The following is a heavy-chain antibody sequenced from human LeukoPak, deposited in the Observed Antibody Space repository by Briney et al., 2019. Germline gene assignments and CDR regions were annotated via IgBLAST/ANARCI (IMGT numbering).Heavy chain of an antibody. J-gene: IGHJ6*03. D-gene: IGHD1-26*01. CDR3: AREGVGGVGATYYYYYYMDV. CDR1: GYTFTSYY. CDR2: INPSGGST. Sequence: ASVKVSCKASGYTFTSYYMHWVRQAPGQGLEWMGIINPSGGSTSYAQKFQGRVTMTRDMSTSTVYMELSSLRSEDTAVYYCAREGVGGVGATYYYYYYMDVWGKGTTVTVSS. V-gene: IGHV1-46*01.